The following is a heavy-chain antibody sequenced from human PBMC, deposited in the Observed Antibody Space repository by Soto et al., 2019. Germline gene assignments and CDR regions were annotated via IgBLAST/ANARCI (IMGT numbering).Heavy chain of an antibody. CDR2: IYYSGST. J-gene: IGHJ4*02. V-gene: IGHV4-61*01. CDR3: ARDPTRMYYFDY. D-gene: IGHD2-8*01. Sequence: QVKLQESGPGLVKPSETLSLTCTVSGGSVSSRSYYWNWIRRPPGKGLEWIGYIYYSGSTNYNPSLKSRVTISVDTSKNQFSLKLSSVTAADTAVYYCARDPTRMYYFDYWGQGTLVTASS. CDR1: GGSVSSRSYY.